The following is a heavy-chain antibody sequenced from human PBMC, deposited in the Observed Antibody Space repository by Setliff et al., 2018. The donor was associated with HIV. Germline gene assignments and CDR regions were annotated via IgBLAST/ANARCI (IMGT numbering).Heavy chain of an antibody. CDR2: IYYSGST. J-gene: IGHJ4*02. CDR3: ATWDTAMVIFDY. D-gene: IGHD5-18*01. CDR1: GGSISSSSYY. Sequence: KPSETLSLTCTVSGGSISSSSYYWGWIRQPPGKGLEWIGSIYYSGSTYYNPSLKSRVTISVDTSKNQFSLKLSSVTAADTAVYYCATWDTAMVIFDYWGQGTLVTVSS. V-gene: IGHV4-39*01.